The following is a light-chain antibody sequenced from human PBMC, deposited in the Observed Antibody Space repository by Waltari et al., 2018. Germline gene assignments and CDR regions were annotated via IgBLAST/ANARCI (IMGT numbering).Light chain of an antibody. V-gene: IGLV1-44*01. CDR3: AAWDSRLDAWV. J-gene: IGLJ3*02. CDR2: HNN. Sequence: QSVLTQPPSASGTPGQTVTNSCSGRSPNIRPNTVNGDHHLPGTAPKLLISHNNQGPSRVPDRFSGSNSGTSASLAISGLLSEYESDYYCAAWDSRLDAWVFGGGTKLTVL. CDR1: SPNIRPNT.